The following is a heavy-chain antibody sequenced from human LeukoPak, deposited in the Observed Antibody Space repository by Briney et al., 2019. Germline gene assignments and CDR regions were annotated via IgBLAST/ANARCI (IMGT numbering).Heavy chain of an antibody. CDR3: AKASPRVWYGDYEGYFDY. J-gene: IGHJ4*02. V-gene: IGHV3-43*01. CDR2: ISWDGGST. D-gene: IGHD4-17*01. Sequence: PGGSLRLSCAASGFTFDDYTMHWVRQAPGKGLEWVSLISWDGGSTYYADSVKGRFTISRDNSKNSLYLQMNSLRTEDTALYYCAKASPRVWYGDYEGYFDYWGQGTLVTVSS. CDR1: GFTFDDYT.